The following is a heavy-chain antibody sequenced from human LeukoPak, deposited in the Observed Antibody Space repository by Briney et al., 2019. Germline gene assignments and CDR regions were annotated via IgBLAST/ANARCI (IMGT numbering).Heavy chain of an antibody. CDR3: AREHKTFDY. J-gene: IGHJ4*02. CDR2: IRPDGGEQ. CDR1: GFTFNTYS. V-gene: IGHV3-7*03. Sequence: GGSLRLSCAASGFTFNTYSMNWVRQAPGKGLEWVANIRPDGGEQFYVDSVKGRFTISRDNADNSLYLQLTSLRPEDTAVYYCAREHKTFDYWGQGILVTVSS.